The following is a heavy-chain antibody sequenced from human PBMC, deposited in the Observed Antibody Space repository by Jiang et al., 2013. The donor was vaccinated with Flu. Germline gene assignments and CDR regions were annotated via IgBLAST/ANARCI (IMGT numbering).Heavy chain of an antibody. CDR3: ARQWELDKWYFDL. V-gene: IGHV4-59*08. D-gene: IGHD1-26*01. CDR1: GGSMNSYY. Sequence: GLVKPSETLSLTCTVSGGSMNSYYWAWIRQPPGKGLEWIGNIYYGGSTNYNPSLKARVIISVDTSKNQFSLKLSSVTAADTAVYYCARQWELDKWYFDLWGRGILVTVSS. J-gene: IGHJ2*01. CDR2: IYYGGST.